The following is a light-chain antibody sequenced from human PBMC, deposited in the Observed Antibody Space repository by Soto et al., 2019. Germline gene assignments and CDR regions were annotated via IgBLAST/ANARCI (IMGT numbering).Light chain of an antibody. J-gene: IGLJ1*01. CDR1: STDVGGYNF. CDR3: SSYTGGNPSYV. CDR2: EVT. V-gene: IGLV2-8*01. Sequence: QSVLTQPPSASGSPGQSVTISCTGTSTDVGGYNFVSWYQHHSGKAPKLIIYEVTKRPSGVPDRFSGSRSGNTASLTVSGLQAEDEADYYCSSYTGGNPSYVFGTGTKVTVL.